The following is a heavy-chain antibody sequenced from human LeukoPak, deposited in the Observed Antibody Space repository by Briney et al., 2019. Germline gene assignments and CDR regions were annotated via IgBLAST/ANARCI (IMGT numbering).Heavy chain of an antibody. CDR3: ARDSGSYLSRAWFDP. Sequence: GASVKVSCKASGYTFTGYYMHWVRQAPGQGLEWMGWINPNSGGTNYAQKFQGRVTMTRDTSISTAYMELSRLRSDDTAVYYCARDSGSYLSRAWFDPWGQGTLVTVSS. J-gene: IGHJ5*02. CDR1: GYTFTGYY. V-gene: IGHV1-2*02. D-gene: IGHD1-26*01. CDR2: INPNSGGT.